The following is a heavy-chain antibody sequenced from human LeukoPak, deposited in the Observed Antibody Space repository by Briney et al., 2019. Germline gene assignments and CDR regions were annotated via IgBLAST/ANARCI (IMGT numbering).Heavy chain of an antibody. V-gene: IGHV3-53*01. Sequence: GGSLRLSCAASGFAVSSNYMSWVRQGPGKGLDWVSVIYGGGGTNYADSVKGRFTISRDNSKNTMYLQMNSLRAEDTALYYCARGQGRYFDWSGEPLYHYSGMDVWGQGTTVTVSS. CDR3: ARGQGRYFDWSGEPLYHYSGMDV. CDR2: IYGGGGT. D-gene: IGHD3-9*01. J-gene: IGHJ6*02. CDR1: GFAVSSNY.